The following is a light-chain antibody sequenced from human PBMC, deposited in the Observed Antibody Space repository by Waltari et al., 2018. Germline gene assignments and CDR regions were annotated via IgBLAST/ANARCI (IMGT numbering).Light chain of an antibody. Sequence: QSALTQPASVSGSPGQSITISCPGTSSDVGRYNYVSWYQHPPGKAPKLIIYAVSSRPSGVSSRFSGSKSGNTASLTISGLQAEDEADYYCSSYAGTSTRVVFGGGTKLTVL. CDR2: AVS. J-gene: IGLJ2*01. V-gene: IGLV2-14*01. CDR3: SSYAGTSTRVV. CDR1: SSDVGRYNY.